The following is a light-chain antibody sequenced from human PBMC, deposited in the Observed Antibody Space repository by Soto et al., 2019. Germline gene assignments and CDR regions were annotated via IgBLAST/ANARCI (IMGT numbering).Light chain of an antibody. CDR3: AAWDDSLNAYV. Sequence: QSVLTQPPSASGTPGQRVTTSCSGGDSNIGPNSVNWYRQVPGTAPKLLIHNNDQRPSGVPDRISGSKYGTSASLAISGLHADEEADDYCAAWDDSLNAYVFGIGTKVTVL. J-gene: IGLJ1*01. CDR2: NND. CDR1: DSNIGPNS. V-gene: IGLV1-44*01.